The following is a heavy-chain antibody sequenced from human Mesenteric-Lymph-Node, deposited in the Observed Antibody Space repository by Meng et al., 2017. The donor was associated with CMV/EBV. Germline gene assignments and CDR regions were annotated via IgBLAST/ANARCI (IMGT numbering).Heavy chain of an antibody. CDR3: VTVTWSAYDDFDY. Sequence: ASVKVSCKASGYTFTGHYMHWVRQAPGQGLEWMGWIYPNSGDTKYAQKFQGRVAMTRDTSISTAYMEVSSLRSDDTALYYCVTVTWSAYDDFDYWGQGTLVTVSS. CDR2: IYPNSGDT. D-gene: IGHD5-12*01. J-gene: IGHJ4*02. CDR1: GYTFTGHY. V-gene: IGHV1-2*02.